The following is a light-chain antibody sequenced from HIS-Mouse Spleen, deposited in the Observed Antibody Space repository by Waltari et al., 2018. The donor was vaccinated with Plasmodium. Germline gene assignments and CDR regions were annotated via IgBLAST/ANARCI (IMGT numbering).Light chain of an antibody. J-gene: IGLJ2*01. CDR3: CSYAGSSSGV. V-gene: IGLV2-23*01. Sequence: QSALTQPASVSGSPGQSITISCTGTSSDVGSYNLVSWYQQHPGKAPKLMLYEGSKRPSGVSKRFSGSKSGNTASLTIAGLQAEDEADDYCCSYAGSSSGVFGGGTKLTVL. CDR1: SSDVGSYNL. CDR2: EGS.